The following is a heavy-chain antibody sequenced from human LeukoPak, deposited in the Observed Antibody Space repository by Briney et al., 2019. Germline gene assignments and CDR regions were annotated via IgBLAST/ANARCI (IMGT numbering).Heavy chain of an antibody. V-gene: IGHV3-21*01. CDR1: GFTFSSYS. J-gene: IGHJ4*02. D-gene: IGHD5-12*01. Sequence: PGGSLRLSCAASGFTFSSYSMNWVRQAPGKGLEWVSSISSSSSYIYYADSVKGRFTISRDNAKNSLYLQMNSLRAEDTAVYYCARVKDSGYDLVLGYWGQGTLVTVSS. CDR3: ARVKDSGYDLVLGY. CDR2: ISSSSSYI.